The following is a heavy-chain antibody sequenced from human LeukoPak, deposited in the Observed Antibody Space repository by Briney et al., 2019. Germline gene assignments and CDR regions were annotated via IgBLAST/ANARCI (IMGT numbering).Heavy chain of an antibody. CDR3: AKAAAHYYYYYMDV. D-gene: IGHD6-13*01. CDR1: GFTFRSYG. V-gene: IGHV3-23*01. CDR2: ISGSGDST. J-gene: IGHJ6*03. Sequence: GGSLRPSCAASGFTFRSYGMSWVRQAPGKGLEWVSTISGSGDSTYYADSVKGRFTISRDNSKNTLYLQMNSLRAEDTAVYYCAKAAAHYYYYYMDVWGKGTTVTISS.